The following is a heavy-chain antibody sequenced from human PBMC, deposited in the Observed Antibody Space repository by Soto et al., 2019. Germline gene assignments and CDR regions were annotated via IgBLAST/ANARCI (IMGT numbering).Heavy chain of an antibody. Sequence: SLRLSCAASGFTFSSYAMSWVRQAPGKGLEWVSAISGSGGSTYYADSVKGRFTISRDNSKNTLYLQMNSLRAEDTAVYYCARRITMVRDYYYYGMDVWGQGTTVTVYS. J-gene: IGHJ6*02. CDR1: GFTFSSYA. CDR3: ARRITMVRDYYYYGMDV. V-gene: IGHV3-23*01. D-gene: IGHD3-10*01. CDR2: ISGSGGST.